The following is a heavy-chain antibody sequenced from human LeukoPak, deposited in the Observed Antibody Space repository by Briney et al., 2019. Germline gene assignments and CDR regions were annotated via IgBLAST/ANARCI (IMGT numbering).Heavy chain of an antibody. V-gene: IGHV4-59*08. CDR1: GGSIRSYY. J-gene: IGHJ4*02. Sequence: SETLSLTCTVSGGSIRSYYWSWIRQPPGEGLEWIGYIFYSGTANYNPSLKSRVTISVDTSKNQFSLNLTSVTAADTAVYYCARLGSYFDYWGQGTLVTVSS. CDR3: ARLGSYFDY. CDR2: IFYSGTA.